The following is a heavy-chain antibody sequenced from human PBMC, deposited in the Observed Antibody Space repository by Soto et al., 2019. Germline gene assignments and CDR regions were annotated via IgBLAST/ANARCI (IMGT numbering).Heavy chain of an antibody. J-gene: IGHJ3*02. CDR2: MYHSGST. Sequence: QVQLQESGPGLVKRSGTLSITCAVSGGSISSTNWCTWVRQPPGKGLEWIGNMYHSGSTNYNPSLKSRVQISVGKSQKNVSLMLNSVTAADTAGYFCARDRRSGTYYGSYGVFDICCQGTMATLSS. CDR3: ARDRRSGTYYGSYGVFDI. D-gene: IGHD1-26*01. CDR1: GGSISSTNW. V-gene: IGHV4-4*02.